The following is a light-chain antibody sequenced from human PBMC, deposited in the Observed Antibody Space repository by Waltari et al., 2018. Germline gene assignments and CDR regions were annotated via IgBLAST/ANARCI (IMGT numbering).Light chain of an antibody. J-gene: IGKJ4*01. Sequence: DIQLTQSPYFLSASVGDRVTITCRASQVISSHLARYQQEPGKAPKLLIYAASTLQTGVPSRFSGSGSGTEFTLRISSLQPEDFGSYYCQQLHAYPLSFGGGTKVEIK. V-gene: IGKV1-9*01. CDR1: QVISSH. CDR2: AAS. CDR3: QQLHAYPLS.